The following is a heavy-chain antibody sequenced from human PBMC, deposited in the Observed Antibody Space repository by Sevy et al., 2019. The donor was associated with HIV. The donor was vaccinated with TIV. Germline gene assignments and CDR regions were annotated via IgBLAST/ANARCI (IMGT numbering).Heavy chain of an antibody. J-gene: IGHJ4*02. CDR3: ARASGQSTSSRYFDF. V-gene: IGHV4-59*07. CDR1: GDSISSYY. Sequence: SDTLSLTCTVSGDSISSYYWSWMRQPPGKGLEWIGNIHYSGSTNYNPSLKSRVTISVDTSKSQFSLNLNSVTAADTAVYFCARASGQSTSSRYFDFWGQGTLVTVSS. D-gene: IGHD6-6*01. CDR2: IHYSGST.